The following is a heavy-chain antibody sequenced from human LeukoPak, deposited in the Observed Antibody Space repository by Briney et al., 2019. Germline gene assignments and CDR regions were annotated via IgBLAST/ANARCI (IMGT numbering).Heavy chain of an antibody. CDR1: GYTFTSYA. D-gene: IGHD2-2*01. J-gene: IGHJ4*02. CDR2: IIPIFGTA. CDR3: AVRCSSTSCFTPTFDY. Sequence: ASVKVSCKASGYTFTSYAMHWVRQAPGQRLEWMGGIIPIFGTANYAQKFQGRVTITADESTSTAYMELSSLRSEDTAVYYCAVRCSSTSCFTPTFDYWGQGTLVTVSS. V-gene: IGHV1-69*13.